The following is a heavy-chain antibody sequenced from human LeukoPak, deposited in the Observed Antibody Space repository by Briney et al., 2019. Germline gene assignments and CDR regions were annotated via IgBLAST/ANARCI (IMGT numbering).Heavy chain of an antibody. J-gene: IGHJ4*02. D-gene: IGHD5-18*01. CDR1: GFTFTVYS. CDR3: ARGEGHQDGIGYNRFDN. Sequence: GGSLRLSCAASGFTFTVYSMTWVRQAPGKGLEWISHISAASHGIYYADSVKGRFTVSRDNAKNSVFLLLTSLRPEDTAVYYCARGEGHQDGIGYNRFDNWGQGALVTVSS. V-gene: IGHV3-48*01. CDR2: ISAASHGI.